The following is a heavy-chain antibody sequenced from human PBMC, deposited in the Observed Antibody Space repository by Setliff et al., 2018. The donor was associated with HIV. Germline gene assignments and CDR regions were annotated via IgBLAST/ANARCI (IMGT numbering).Heavy chain of an antibody. J-gene: IGHJ3*02. CDR1: GYSISSGYW. CDR3: AKTSVGATGLYAFDI. V-gene: IGHV4-38-2*02. Sequence: SETLSLTCTVSGYSISSGYWWVWIRQPPGKGLEWIGSIYHSGSTNYNPSLKSRVTISADTSNNQFSLRLTSMTAADTAVYYCAKTSVGATGLYAFDIWGQGTMVTVSS. D-gene: IGHD1-26*01. CDR2: IYHSGST.